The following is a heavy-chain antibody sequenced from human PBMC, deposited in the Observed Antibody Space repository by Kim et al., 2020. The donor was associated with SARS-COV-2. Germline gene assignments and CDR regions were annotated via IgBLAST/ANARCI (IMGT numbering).Heavy chain of an antibody. J-gene: IGHJ4*02. V-gene: IGHV3-23*01. Sequence: SGKGRFTISRDNSKNPLYLQMNSLRAEDTAVYYCAKVGYIAAAGTFYFDYWGQGTLVTVSS. CDR3: AKVGYIAAAGTFYFDY. D-gene: IGHD6-13*01.